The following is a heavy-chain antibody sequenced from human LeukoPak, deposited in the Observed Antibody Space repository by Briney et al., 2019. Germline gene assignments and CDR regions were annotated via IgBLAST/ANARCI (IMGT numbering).Heavy chain of an antibody. J-gene: IGHJ5*02. CDR1: GFTFSSYW. Sequence: GGSLRLSCAASGFTFSSYWMSWVRQAPGKGLEWVANIKQDGSEKCYVDSVKGRFTISRDNAKNSLYLQMNSLRAEDTAVYYCARDHYDSSGYYLHWFDPWGQGTLVTVSS. CDR2: IKQDGSEK. V-gene: IGHV3-7*01. CDR3: ARDHYDSSGYYLHWFDP. D-gene: IGHD3-22*01.